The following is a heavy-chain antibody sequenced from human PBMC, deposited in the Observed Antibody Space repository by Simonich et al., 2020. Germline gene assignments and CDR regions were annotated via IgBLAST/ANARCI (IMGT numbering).Heavy chain of an antibody. CDR3: ARGIVGASGAFDI. J-gene: IGHJ3*02. CDR1: GFTFSSYS. Sequence: EVQLVESGGGLVKPGGSLRLSCAASGFTFSSYSMNWVRQAQGKWMECVSSISSSSSYIYYADSVQGRFTISRDNAKNSLYLQMNSLRAEDTAVYYCARGIVGASGAFDIWGQGTMVTVSS. CDR2: ISSSSSYI. D-gene: IGHD1-26*01. V-gene: IGHV3-21*01.